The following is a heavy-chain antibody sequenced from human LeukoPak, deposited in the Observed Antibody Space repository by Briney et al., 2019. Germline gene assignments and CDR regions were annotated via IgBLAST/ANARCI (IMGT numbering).Heavy chain of an antibody. Sequence: PGGSLRLSCTASGFTFRDYAMHWVRQAPGKGLEWVALISTDSINKCYADSVAGRFTVSRDDSNNTLFLHLDTLKTEDTAVYFCARRPRGYALDVWGQGTMVTVS. CDR1: GFTFRDYA. CDR3: ARRPRGYALDV. V-gene: IGHV3-30*04. J-gene: IGHJ3*01. CDR2: ISTDSINK.